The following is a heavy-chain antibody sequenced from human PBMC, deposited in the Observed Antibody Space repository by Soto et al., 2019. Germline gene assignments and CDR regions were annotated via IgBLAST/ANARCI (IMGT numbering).Heavy chain of an antibody. J-gene: IGHJ5*02. D-gene: IGHD1-26*01. V-gene: IGHV1-18*01. CDR2: ISAYNGNT. Sequence: QVQLVQSGGEVKKPGASVKVSCKASGYTFTSYGISWVRQAPGQGLGWMGRISAYNGNTNYAQKPXXRXXMTTDTSTSTAYMELRSLRSDDTAVYYCARVVGALGHWFDPWGQGTLVTVSS. CDR1: GYTFTSYG. CDR3: ARVVGALGHWFDP.